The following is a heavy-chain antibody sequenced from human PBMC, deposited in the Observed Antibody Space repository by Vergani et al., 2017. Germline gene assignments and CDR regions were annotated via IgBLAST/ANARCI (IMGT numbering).Heavy chain of an antibody. CDR2: INAGNGNT. CDR1: GYTFTSYA. Sequence: QVQLVQSGAEVKKPGASVKVSCKASGYTFTSYAMHWVRQAPGQRLEWMGWINAGNGNTKYSQKFQGRDNSTRDTSASTAYMELSSLRSEDTAVYYCARSAGCSSTSCYTGWVDYWGQVTLVTVSS. V-gene: IGHV1-3*01. CDR3: ARSAGCSSTSCYTGWVDY. D-gene: IGHD2-2*02. J-gene: IGHJ4*02.